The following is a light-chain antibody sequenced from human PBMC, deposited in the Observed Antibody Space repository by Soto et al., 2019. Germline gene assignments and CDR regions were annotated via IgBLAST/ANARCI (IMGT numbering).Light chain of an antibody. Sequence: DIQLTQSPSSLSASVGDTVTVTCRASQNIGTFLNWYQQKPGKAPEVLIYSASSLQSGVPSRFSGGGSGTDFTLTISRLEPEDFAVYYCQQYGYSPITFGQGTRLEIK. CDR3: QQYGYSPIT. J-gene: IGKJ5*01. V-gene: IGKV1-39*01. CDR2: SAS. CDR1: QNIGTF.